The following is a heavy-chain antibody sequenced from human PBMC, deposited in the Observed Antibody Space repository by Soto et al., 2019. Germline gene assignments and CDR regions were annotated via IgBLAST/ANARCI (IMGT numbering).Heavy chain of an antibody. CDR1: GFTFDNAW. CDR3: TTDLPWSYGALGY. D-gene: IGHD1-26*01. Sequence: EVQLVESGGGLVKPGGSLRLSCAASGFTFDNAWMTWVRQAPGKGLEWVGRIKSKTDGGTTDYASPVKGRFTISRDDSKNMLYLQMTSLKTEDTAMYYCTTDLPWSYGALGYWGQGTLVTVSS. CDR2: IKSKTDGGTT. J-gene: IGHJ4*02. V-gene: IGHV3-15*01.